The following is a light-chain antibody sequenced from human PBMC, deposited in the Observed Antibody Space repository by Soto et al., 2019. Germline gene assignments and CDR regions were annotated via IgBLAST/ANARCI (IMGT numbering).Light chain of an antibody. CDR2: DAS. Sequence: DIQMTQSPSTLSASVGDRVTITCRASQSISSWLAWYQQKPGKAPKLLIYDASSLESGDPSRFSGSGSGTGFTLAISSLQPDDFATYYCEQYNSYSWTFGQGTKVEIK. CDR1: QSISSW. CDR3: EQYNSYSWT. V-gene: IGKV1-5*01. J-gene: IGKJ1*01.